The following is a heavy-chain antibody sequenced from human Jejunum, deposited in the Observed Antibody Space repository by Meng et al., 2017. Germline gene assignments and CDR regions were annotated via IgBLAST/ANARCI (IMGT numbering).Heavy chain of an antibody. CDR2: FVFCGQT. Sequence: SETLSLTCSVSGGSISSSSTYWGWLRHPPGKGLEWIGSFVFCGQTFYNPSLRGRVTISVDASKNQFSLKFDSVTVADTAVYFCVRERSDGNPGEYWGQGTLVTVSS. CDR1: GGSISSSSTY. D-gene: IGHD5-18*01. V-gene: IGHV4-39*07. J-gene: IGHJ4*02. CDR3: VRERSDGNPGEY.